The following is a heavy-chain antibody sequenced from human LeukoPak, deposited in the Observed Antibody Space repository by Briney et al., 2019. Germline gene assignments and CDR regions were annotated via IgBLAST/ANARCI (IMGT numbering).Heavy chain of an antibody. CDR1: GFTFTRYW. V-gene: IGHV3-23*01. J-gene: IGHJ4*02. Sequence: PGGSLRLSCAASGFTFTRYWMNWVRQAPGKGLEWVSGISGAGGATYSADSVKGRFTISRDNPKNTLYLQMNSLRAEDTAVYYCATTSGNFDFLDYWGQGTLVTVSS. D-gene: IGHD3-9*01. CDR3: ATTSGNFDFLDY. CDR2: ISGAGGAT.